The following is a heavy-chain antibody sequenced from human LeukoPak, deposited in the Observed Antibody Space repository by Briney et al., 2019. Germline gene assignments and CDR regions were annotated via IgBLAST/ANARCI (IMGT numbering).Heavy chain of an antibody. CDR1: GFTSSSYW. J-gene: IGHJ3*02. Sequence: PGGSLRLSFAASGFTSSSYWMSWVRQAPGKGLEWVANIKQDGSEKYYVDSVKGRFTISRDNAKNSLYLQMNSLRAEDTAVYYCATREGSSGWYDAFDIWGQGTMVTVSS. D-gene: IGHD6-19*01. V-gene: IGHV3-7*01. CDR3: ATREGSSGWYDAFDI. CDR2: IKQDGSEK.